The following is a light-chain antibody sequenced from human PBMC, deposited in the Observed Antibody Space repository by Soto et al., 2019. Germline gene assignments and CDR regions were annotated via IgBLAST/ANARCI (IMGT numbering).Light chain of an antibody. V-gene: IGKV3-15*01. Sequence: MSQSPATLSVSLGEKVTLSCRASQNIHNHMSWFLQKPGQTPRLLIYDAIIRAPDVPARFSGSWSGTEFTLTINSLQSEDVAVYYCQQYYSTPQTFGQGTKVDIK. CDR1: QNIHNH. J-gene: IGKJ1*01. CDR2: DAI. CDR3: QQYYSTPQT.